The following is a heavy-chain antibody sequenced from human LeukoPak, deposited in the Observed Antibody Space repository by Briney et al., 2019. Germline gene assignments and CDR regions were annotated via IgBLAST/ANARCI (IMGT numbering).Heavy chain of an antibody. CDR2: IYYSGST. V-gene: IGHV4-39*07. CDR3: ARVEITFGGSIDY. CDR1: GGSISSSSYY. J-gene: IGHJ4*02. D-gene: IGHD3-16*01. Sequence: PSETLSLTCTVSGGSISSSSYYWGWIRQPPGKGLEWIGSIYYSGSTYYNPSLKSRVTISVDTSKNQFSLKLSSVTAADTAVYYCARVEITFGGSIDYWGQGTLVTVSS.